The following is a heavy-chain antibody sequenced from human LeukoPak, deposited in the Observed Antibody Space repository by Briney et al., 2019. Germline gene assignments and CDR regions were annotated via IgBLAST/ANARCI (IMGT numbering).Heavy chain of an antibody. CDR2: INSDGSNT. J-gene: IGHJ4*02. CDR3: ARRDCSSVICYLDY. V-gene: IGHV3-74*01. CDR1: GFTFSSYW. Sequence: GGSLRLSCAASGFTFSSYWMHWVRQAPGKGLVWVSRINSDGSNTDSADSVKGRFTISRDNAKDTLYLQMNSLRVEDTAVYYCARRDCSSVICYLDYWGQGTLVTVSS. D-gene: IGHD2-2*01.